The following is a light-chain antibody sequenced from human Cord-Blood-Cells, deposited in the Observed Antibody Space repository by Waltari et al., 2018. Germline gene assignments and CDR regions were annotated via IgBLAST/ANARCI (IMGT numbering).Light chain of an antibody. CDR1: QSISSW. J-gene: IGKJ1*01. CDR3: QQYNSYSRT. V-gene: IGKV1-5*03. CDR2: KAS. Sequence: DIVMTQSPDSLAVSLGERATITCRASQSISSWLAWYQQKPGKAPKLLIYKASSLESGVPSRFSGSGSGTEFTLTISSLQPDDFATYYCQQYNSYSRTFGQGTKVEIK.